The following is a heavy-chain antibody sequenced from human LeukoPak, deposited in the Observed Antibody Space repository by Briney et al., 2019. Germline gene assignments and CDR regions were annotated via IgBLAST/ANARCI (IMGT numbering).Heavy chain of an antibody. CDR2: IYHSGST. CDR1: GGSISSSNW. Sequence: SETLSLACAVSGGSISSSNWWSWVRQPPGKGLEWIGEIYHSGSTNYNPSLKSRVTISVDKSKNQFSLKLSSVTAADTAVYYCARLASSGWYAFDIWGQGTMVTVSS. V-gene: IGHV4-4*02. D-gene: IGHD6-19*01. J-gene: IGHJ3*02. CDR3: ARLASSGWYAFDI.